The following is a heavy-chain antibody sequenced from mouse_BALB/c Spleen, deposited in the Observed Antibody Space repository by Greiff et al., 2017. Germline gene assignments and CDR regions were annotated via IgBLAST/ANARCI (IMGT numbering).Heavy chain of an antibody. Sequence: EVQLVESGGGLVKPGGSLKLSCAASGFTFSDYYMYWVRQTPEKRLEWVATISDGGSYTYYPDSVKGRFTISRDNAKNNLYLQMSSLKSEDTAMYYCARDGGLLSYFDYWGQGTTLTVSS. V-gene: IGHV5-4*02. CDR3: ARDGGLLSYFDY. CDR2: ISDGGSYT. D-gene: IGHD2-3*01. J-gene: IGHJ2*01. CDR1: GFTFSDYY.